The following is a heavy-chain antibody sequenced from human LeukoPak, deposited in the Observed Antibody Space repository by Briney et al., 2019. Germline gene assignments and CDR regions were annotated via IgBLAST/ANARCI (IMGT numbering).Heavy chain of an antibody. V-gene: IGHV3-30*18. J-gene: IGHJ6*02. CDR2: ISYDGSNK. CDR1: GFTFSSYG. Sequence: GGSPRLSCAASGFTFSSYGMHWVRQAPGKGLEWVAVISYDGSNKYYADSVKGRFTISRDNSKNTLYLQMNSLRAEDTAVYYCAKDLLRAAAAGTYYYYYGMDVWGQGTTVTVSS. D-gene: IGHD6-13*01. CDR3: AKDLLRAAAAGTYYYYYGMDV.